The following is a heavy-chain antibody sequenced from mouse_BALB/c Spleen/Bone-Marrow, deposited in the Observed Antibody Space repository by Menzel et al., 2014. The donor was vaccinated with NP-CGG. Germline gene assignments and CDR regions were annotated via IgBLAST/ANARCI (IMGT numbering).Heavy chain of an antibody. J-gene: IGHJ2*01. CDR2: INPSTGYT. Sequence: VQLQQSGAELAKPGASVKMSCKASGYTSTSYWMHWVKQRPGQGLEWIGYINPSTGYTEYNQKFKDKATLTADKSSSTAYMQLSSLTSEDSAVYYCARSPHYYDLDYWGQGTTLTVSS. V-gene: IGHV1-7*01. D-gene: IGHD1-2*01. CDR3: ARSPHYYDLDY. CDR1: GYTSTSYW.